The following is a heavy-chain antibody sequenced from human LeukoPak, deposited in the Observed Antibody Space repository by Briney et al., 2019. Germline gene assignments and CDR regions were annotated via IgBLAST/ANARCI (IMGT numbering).Heavy chain of an antibody. Sequence: GSLRLSCAASGFTFSSHAMHWVRQPPGKGLEWIGEINHSGSTNYNPSLKSRVTISVDTSKNQFSLKLSSVTAADTAVYYCAGFDSSGYFSVYWGQGTLVTVSS. CDR1: GFTFSSHA. V-gene: IGHV4-34*08. J-gene: IGHJ4*02. CDR2: INHSGST. D-gene: IGHD3-22*01. CDR3: AGFDSSGYFSVY.